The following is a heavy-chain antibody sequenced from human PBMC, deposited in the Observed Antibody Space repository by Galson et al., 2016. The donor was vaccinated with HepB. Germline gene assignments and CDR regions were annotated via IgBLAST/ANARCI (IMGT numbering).Heavy chain of an antibody. J-gene: IGHJ4*02. CDR1: GDSIRNVGRH. CDR3: ARHRYNWNYVDFDY. CDR2: IHSSGTS. V-gene: IGHV4-39*01. Sequence: SETLSLTCSVSGDSIRNVGRHWGWFRQSPGKGLEYIGSIHSSGTSYYNPSLASRITVSADMSRNQFSLKLSSVTAADTAVYYCARHRYNWNYVDFDYWGQGTLVTVSS. D-gene: IGHD1-7*01.